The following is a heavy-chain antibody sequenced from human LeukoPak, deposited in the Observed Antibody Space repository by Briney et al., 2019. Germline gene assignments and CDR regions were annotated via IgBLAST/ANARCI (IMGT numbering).Heavy chain of an antibody. CDR2: ITGSGGTT. Sequence: GGSLRLSCEASGFIFSNYAMSWVRQLPGKGLEWVSAITGSGGTTYYADSVKGRFTMSRDNSRNTLYLQMSSLRAEDTAVYYCARERSGWSYYFDYWGQGTLVTVSS. D-gene: IGHD6-19*01. J-gene: IGHJ4*02. CDR1: GFIFSNYA. CDR3: ARERSGWSYYFDY. V-gene: IGHV3-23*01.